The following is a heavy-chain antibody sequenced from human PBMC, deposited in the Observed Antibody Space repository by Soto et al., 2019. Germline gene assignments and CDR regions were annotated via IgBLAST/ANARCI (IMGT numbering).Heavy chain of an antibody. J-gene: IGHJ3*02. D-gene: IGHD4-17*01. V-gene: IGHV3-21*01. CDR3: ARPTVTTGAFDI. CDR2: ISSSSSYI. Sequence: EVQLVESGGGLVKPGGSLRLSCAASGFTFSSYSMNWVRQAPGKGLEWVSSISSSSSYIYYADSVKGRFTISRDNAKNSPYLQMNRPSAEDTAVYYCARPTVTTGAFDIWGQGTMVTVSS. CDR1: GFTFSSYS.